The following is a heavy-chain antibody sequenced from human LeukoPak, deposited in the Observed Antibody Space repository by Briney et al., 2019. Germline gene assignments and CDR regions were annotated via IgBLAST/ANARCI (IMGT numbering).Heavy chain of an antibody. Sequence: SVKVSCKASGGTFSSYAISWVRQAPGQGLEWMGGIIPIFGTANYAQKFQGRVTITTDESTSTAYMELSSLRSEDTAVYYCARWGGSGSYSPFDYWGQGTLVTVSS. D-gene: IGHD1-26*01. J-gene: IGHJ4*02. CDR2: IIPIFGTA. CDR1: GGTFSSYA. V-gene: IGHV1-69*05. CDR3: ARWGGSGSYSPFDY.